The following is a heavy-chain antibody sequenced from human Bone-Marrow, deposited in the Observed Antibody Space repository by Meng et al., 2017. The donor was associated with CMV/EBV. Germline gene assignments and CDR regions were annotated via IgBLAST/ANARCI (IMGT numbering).Heavy chain of an antibody. Sequence: ASVKVSCKASGYRFSDHYIHWVRQAPGQGLEWTGWMNAKSGETKYGEKFQGRVSMTRATSVTTAYMEMIGLRSDDTAVYYCARVNWAKKWSSSTYFDHWGQGTLVTVSS. D-gene: IGHD6-6*01. CDR3: ARVNWAKKWSSSTYFDH. CDR2: MNAKSGET. CDR1: GYRFSDHY. J-gene: IGHJ4*02. V-gene: IGHV1-2*02.